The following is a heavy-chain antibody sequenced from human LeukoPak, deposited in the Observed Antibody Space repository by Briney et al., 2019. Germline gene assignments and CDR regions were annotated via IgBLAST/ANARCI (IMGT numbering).Heavy chain of an antibody. V-gene: IGHV3-7*01. Sequence: GGSLRLSCAASGFTFSSYWMSWVRQAPGKGLEWVANIMQDGSEKYYVDSVKGRFTISRDNAKNSLYLQMNSLRAEDTAVYYCARCDCVWGDYRYRPILYFDFWGQGTLVTVSS. J-gene: IGHJ4*02. CDR2: IMQDGSEK. CDR3: ARCDCVWGDYRYRPILYFDF. D-gene: IGHD3-16*02. CDR1: GFTFSSYW.